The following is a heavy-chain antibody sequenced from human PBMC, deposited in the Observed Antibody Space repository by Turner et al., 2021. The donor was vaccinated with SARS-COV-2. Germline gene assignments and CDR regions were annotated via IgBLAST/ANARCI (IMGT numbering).Heavy chain of an antibody. CDR3: ASGSGSYSAWYFDY. Sequence: QVQLQESGPGLVTPSEPLSLTCSFAGGSITSYYWSWIRQSPGKGLEWIGYVYYDGSSNYNPSLKSRVTISVDTSKNQFSRKLTSVTAADTAVYYCASGSGSYSAWYFDYWGQGTLVTVSS. CDR2: VYYDGSS. D-gene: IGHD2-21*02. J-gene: IGHJ4*02. CDR1: GGSITSYY. V-gene: IGHV4-59*01.